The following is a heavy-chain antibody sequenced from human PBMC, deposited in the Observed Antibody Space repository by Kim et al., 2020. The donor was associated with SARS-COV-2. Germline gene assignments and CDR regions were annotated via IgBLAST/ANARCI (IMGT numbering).Heavy chain of an antibody. J-gene: IGHJ3*02. D-gene: IGHD2-2*01. Sequence: INYAQKLQGRVTMTTDTPTSTAYMELRSLRSDDTAVYYCARVVDLSNAFDIWGQGTMVTVSS. CDR3: ARVVDLSNAFDI. V-gene: IGHV1-18*01. CDR2: I.